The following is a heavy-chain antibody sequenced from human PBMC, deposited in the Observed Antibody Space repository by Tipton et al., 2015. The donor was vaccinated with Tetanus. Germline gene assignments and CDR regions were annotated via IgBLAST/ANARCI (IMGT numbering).Heavy chain of an antibody. V-gene: IGHV1-18*01. D-gene: IGHD2-15*01. J-gene: IGHJ3*02. CDR2: SSTYDGKT. CDR3: ARDWFCSGGSCYDVFDI. CDR1: GYTFASYS. Sequence: QSGAEVKKPGASVKVSCKASGYTFASYSISWVRQAPGQGLEWLGWSSTYDGKTNYAQSLQGRVTMTTDTSTSTAYMDLRSLGSADTAVYYCARDWFCSGGSCYDVFDIWGQGTMVTVYS.